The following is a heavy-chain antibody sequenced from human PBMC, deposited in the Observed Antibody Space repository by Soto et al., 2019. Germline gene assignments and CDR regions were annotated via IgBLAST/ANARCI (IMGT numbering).Heavy chain of an antibody. D-gene: IGHD3-16*01. CDR1: GYTFTSYG. J-gene: IGHJ6*02. CDR3: ARMGDVPYYYYGMDV. CDR2: INGYNGNT. Sequence: QVQLVQSGAEVKKPGASVKVSCKASGYTFTSYGISWVRQAPGQWLEWMGWINGYNGNTNHAQKLQGRVTMSTDTSTSTAYMELRSLRSDDSAVYYFARMGDVPYYYYGMDVWGQGTTVTVSS. V-gene: IGHV1-18*01.